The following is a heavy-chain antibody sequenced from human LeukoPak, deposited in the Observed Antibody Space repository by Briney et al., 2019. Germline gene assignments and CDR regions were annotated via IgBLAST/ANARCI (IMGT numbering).Heavy chain of an antibody. CDR2: IYHSGST. D-gene: IGHD3-22*01. CDR1: GGSISSGGYS. CDR3: ARGVRSYYDSSRDAFDI. V-gene: IGHV4-30-2*01. J-gene: IGHJ3*02. Sequence: SQTLSLTCAVSGGSISSGGYSWSWIRQPPGKGLEWIGYIYHSGSTYYNLSLKSRVTISVDRSKNQFSLKLSSVTAADTAVYYCARGVRSYYDSSRDAFDIWGQGTMVTVSS.